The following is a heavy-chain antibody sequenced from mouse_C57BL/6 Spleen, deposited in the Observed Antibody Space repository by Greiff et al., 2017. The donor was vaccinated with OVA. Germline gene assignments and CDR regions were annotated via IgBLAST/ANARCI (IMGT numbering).Heavy chain of an antibody. D-gene: IGHD1-1*01. V-gene: IGHV5-4*01. CDR3: ARDPVSGSSYMDY. CDR1: GFTFSSYA. Sequence: EVKVEESGGGLVKPGGSLKLSCAASGFTFSSYAMSWVRQTPEKRLEWVATISDGGSYTYYPDNVKGRFTISRDNAKNNLYLQMSHLKSEDTAMYYCARDPVSGSSYMDYWGQGTSVTVSS. J-gene: IGHJ4*01. CDR2: ISDGGSYT.